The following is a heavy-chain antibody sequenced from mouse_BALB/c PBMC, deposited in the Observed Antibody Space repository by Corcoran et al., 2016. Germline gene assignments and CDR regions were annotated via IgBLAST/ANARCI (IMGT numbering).Heavy chain of an antibody. Sequence: QIQLVQSGPELKKPGETVKISCKASGYTFTNYGMNWVKQAPGKGLKWMGWINTYTGEPTYADDFKGRFAFSLETSASTAYLQINNLKNEDTATYFCAKLLRLQDWFAYWGQGTLVTVSA. J-gene: IGHJ3*01. CDR2: INTYTGEP. V-gene: IGHV9-3-1*01. CDR1: GYTFTNYG. CDR3: AKLLRLQDWFAY. D-gene: IGHD1-2*01.